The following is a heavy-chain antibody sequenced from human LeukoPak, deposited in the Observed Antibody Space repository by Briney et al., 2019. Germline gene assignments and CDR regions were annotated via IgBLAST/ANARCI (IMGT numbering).Heavy chain of an antibody. CDR3: ARYSNFTIPLGS. J-gene: IGHJ5*01. CDR2: INSHGSVT. CDR1: GFRFSSYW. V-gene: IGHV3-74*01. Sequence: PGGSLRLSCAASGFRFSSYWMHWVRQAPGKGLVWVSRINSHGSVTSFADSVKGRFTISRDNAKNTVYLQMNSLTVEDTAVYFCARYSNFTIPLGSWGQGMLATVS. D-gene: IGHD2-15*01.